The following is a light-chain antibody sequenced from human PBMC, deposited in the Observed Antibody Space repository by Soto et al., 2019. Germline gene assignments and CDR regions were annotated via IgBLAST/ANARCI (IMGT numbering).Light chain of an antibody. CDR2: KVT. CDR3: SSYTTRSTYV. J-gene: IGLJ1*01. Sequence: QSALTPPASFSGSPGHGITISCPSTSSDVGRFNFVSWFQQHPGKAPKLLIYKVTKRPSGVSNRFSGSKSGNTASLTISGLQTEDEADYYCSSYTTRSTYVFGTGTKGTVL. V-gene: IGLV2-14*01. CDR1: SSDVGRFNF.